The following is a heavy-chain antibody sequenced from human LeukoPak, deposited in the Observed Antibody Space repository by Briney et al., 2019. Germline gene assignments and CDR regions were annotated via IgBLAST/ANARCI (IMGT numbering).Heavy chain of an antibody. CDR1: GFTFSSYA. D-gene: IGHD6-19*01. CDR2: ISGSGGST. J-gene: IGHJ4*02. Sequence: GGSLRLSCAVFGFTFSSYAMSCVRQAPGKGLEWVSAISGSGGSTYYADSVKGRFTISRDNSKNTLYLQMNSLRAEDTAVYYCAKDRQWLGVFDYWGQGTLVTVSS. V-gene: IGHV3-23*01. CDR3: AKDRQWLGVFDY.